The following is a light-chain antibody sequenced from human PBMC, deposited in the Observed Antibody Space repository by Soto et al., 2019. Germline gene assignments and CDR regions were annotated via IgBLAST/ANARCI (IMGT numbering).Light chain of an antibody. Sequence: QSALTQRASVSGSPGQSITISCTVTSSDVGGYNYVSWYQQHPGKAPKLIIYDVSSRPSGVSNRFSGSQFGKTASLTISGLQAEDEADYFCSSYTSSSTPVLFGGGTKVTVL. CDR2: DVS. J-gene: IGLJ2*01. V-gene: IGLV2-14*01. CDR3: SSYTSSSTPVL. CDR1: SSDVGGYNY.